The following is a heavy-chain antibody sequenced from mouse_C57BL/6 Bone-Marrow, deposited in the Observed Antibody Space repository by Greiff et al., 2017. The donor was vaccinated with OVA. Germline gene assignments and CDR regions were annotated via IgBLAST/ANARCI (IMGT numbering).Heavy chain of an antibody. CDR1: GYAFSSYW. V-gene: IGHV1-80*01. D-gene: IGHD1-1*01. Sequence: QVQLQQSGAELVKPGASVKISRKASGYAFSSYWMNWVKQRPGKGLEWIGQIYPGDGDTNYNGKFKGKATLTADKSSSTAYMQLSSLTSEDSAVYFCARSHYGSSYGWYFDVWGTGTTVTVSS. CDR3: ARSHYGSSYGWYFDV. CDR2: IYPGDGDT. J-gene: IGHJ1*03.